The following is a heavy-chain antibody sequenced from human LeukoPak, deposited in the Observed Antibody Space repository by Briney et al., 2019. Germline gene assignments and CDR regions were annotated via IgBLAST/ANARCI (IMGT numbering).Heavy chain of an antibody. J-gene: IGHJ6*03. Sequence: PGGSLRLSCAASGFTFSSYSMNWVRQAPGKGLEWVANIKQDGSEKYYVDSVKGRFTISGDNAKNSLYLQMNSLRAEDTAVYYCARADCSSTSCYTRGYYYYYMDVWGKGTTVTVSS. CDR1: GFTFSSYS. CDR3: ARADCSSTSCYTRGYYYYYMDV. V-gene: IGHV3-7*01. CDR2: IKQDGSEK. D-gene: IGHD2-2*02.